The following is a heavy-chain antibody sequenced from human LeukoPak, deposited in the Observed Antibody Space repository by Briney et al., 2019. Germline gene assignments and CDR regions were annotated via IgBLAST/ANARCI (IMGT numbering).Heavy chain of an antibody. D-gene: IGHD6-19*01. Sequence: GGSLRLSCAASGFTFSSYSMNWVRQAPGKGLEWVSSISSSSSYIYYADSVKGRFTISRDNAKNSLYLQMSSLRAEDTAVYYCLAVAGTRDFDCWGQGTLVTVSS. CDR1: GFTFSSYS. CDR2: ISSSSSYI. CDR3: LAVAGTRDFDC. J-gene: IGHJ4*02. V-gene: IGHV3-21*04.